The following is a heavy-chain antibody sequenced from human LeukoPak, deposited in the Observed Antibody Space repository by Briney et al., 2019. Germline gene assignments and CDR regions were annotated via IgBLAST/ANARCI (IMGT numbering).Heavy chain of an antibody. D-gene: IGHD6-19*01. V-gene: IGHV3-21*04. CDR2: ISSSSYI. J-gene: IGHJ4*02. Sequence: GGSLRLSCAASGFTFSSYSMNWVRQAPGKGLEWVSSISSSSYIYYADSVKGRFTISRDNSKNTLYLQMNSLRAEDTAVYYCAKYGVAGNYFDYWGQGTLVTVSS. CDR1: GFTFSSYS. CDR3: AKYGVAGNYFDY.